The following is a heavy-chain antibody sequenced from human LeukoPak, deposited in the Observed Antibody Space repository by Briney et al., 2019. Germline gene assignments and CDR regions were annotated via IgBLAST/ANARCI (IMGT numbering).Heavy chain of an antibody. D-gene: IGHD5-18*01. J-gene: IGHJ6*03. CDR2: IYHSGST. V-gene: IGHV4-38-2*02. CDR1: GYSISSGYY. Sequence: PSETLSLTCTVSGYSISSGYYWGWIRQPPGKGLEWIGSIYHSGSTYYNPSLKSRVTISVDTSKNQFSLKLSSVTAADTAVYYCARTEESGYSYGYFGYYYYMDVWGKGTTVTVSS. CDR3: ARTEESGYSYGYFGYYYYMDV.